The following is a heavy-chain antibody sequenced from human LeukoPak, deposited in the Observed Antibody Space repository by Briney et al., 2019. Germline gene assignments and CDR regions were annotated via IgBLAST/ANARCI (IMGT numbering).Heavy chain of an antibody. CDR2: ISGSGDNA. V-gene: IGHV3-23*01. Sequence: GGSLRLSCATSGFTFSSYALSWVRQVPGKGLEWGSVISGSGDNAYYADSVKGRITISRDNAKNSIYLQMNSLRAEDTAVYYCVREYWYFDLWGRGTLATVSS. CDR1: GFTFSSYA. CDR3: VREYWYFDL. J-gene: IGHJ2*01.